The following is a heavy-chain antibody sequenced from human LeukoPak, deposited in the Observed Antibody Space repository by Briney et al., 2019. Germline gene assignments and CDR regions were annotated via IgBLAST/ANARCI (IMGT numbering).Heavy chain of an antibody. CDR1: GFTFSNAW. V-gene: IGHV4-59*01. D-gene: IGHD6-13*01. J-gene: IGHJ4*02. CDR2: IYYSGST. Sequence: RPGGSLRLSCAASGFTFSNAWMSWIRQPPGKGLEWIGYIYYSGSTNYNPSLKSRVTISVDTSKNQFSLKLSSVTAADTAVYYCARGGFIAAAQNWGQGTLVTVSS. CDR3: ARGGFIAAAQN.